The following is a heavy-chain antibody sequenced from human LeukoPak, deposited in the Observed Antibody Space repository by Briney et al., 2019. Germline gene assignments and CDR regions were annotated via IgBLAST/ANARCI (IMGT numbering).Heavy chain of an antibody. J-gene: IGHJ4*02. Sequence: ASVKVSCXASGYTFTNYGLSWARQALGQGLEWMGWISTYNGNTNYAQKFQGRVTMTTDTSTSTGYMEMRSLRPDDTAVYYCARGGVSNSWYRTPDYWGQGTLVTVSS. V-gene: IGHV1-18*01. CDR1: GYTFTNYG. CDR2: ISTYNGNT. CDR3: ARGGVSNSWYRTPDY. D-gene: IGHD6-13*01.